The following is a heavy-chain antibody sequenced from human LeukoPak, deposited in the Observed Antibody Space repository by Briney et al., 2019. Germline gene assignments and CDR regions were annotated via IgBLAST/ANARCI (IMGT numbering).Heavy chain of an antibody. CDR3: ARRGCSSTSCYNNWFDP. Sequence: ASVKVSCKASGYTFTSYVINWVRQATGQGLEWMGWMNPNSGNTGYAQKFQGRVTITRNTSISTAYMELSSLRSEDTAVYYCARRGCSSTSCYNNWFDPWGQGTLVTVSS. V-gene: IGHV1-8*03. D-gene: IGHD2-2*02. CDR2: MNPNSGNT. CDR1: GYTFTSYV. J-gene: IGHJ5*02.